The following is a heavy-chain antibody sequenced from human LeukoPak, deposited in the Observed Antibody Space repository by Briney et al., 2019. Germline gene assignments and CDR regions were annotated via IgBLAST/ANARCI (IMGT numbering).Heavy chain of an antibody. J-gene: IGHJ4*02. CDR1: DFTLCRSY. V-gene: IGHV3-53*01. CDR3: TRDQMNY. CDR2: IFSNGDT. Sequence: PGVSLRLSCTASDFTLCRSYILWARHSPRKGLEWVSLIFSNGDTHYADSVKGRFTISRDTSKNTVSLQMNSLRVEDTAMYYCTRDQMNYWGQGTLVTVSS. D-gene: IGHD5-24*01.